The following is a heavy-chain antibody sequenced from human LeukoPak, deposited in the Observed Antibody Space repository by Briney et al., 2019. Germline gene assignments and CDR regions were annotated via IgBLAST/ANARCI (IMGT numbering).Heavy chain of an antibody. CDR2: INPNSGGT. CDR1: GYTFTGYY. CDR3: ARAVGYCSSTSCQNWFDP. J-gene: IGHJ5*02. Sequence: ASVKVSCKASGYTFTGYYMHWVRQAPGQGLEWVGWINPNSGGTNYAQKFQGRVTMTRDTSISTAYMELSRLRSDDTAVYYCARAVGYCSSTSCQNWFDPWGQGTLVTVSS. D-gene: IGHD2-2*01. V-gene: IGHV1-2*02.